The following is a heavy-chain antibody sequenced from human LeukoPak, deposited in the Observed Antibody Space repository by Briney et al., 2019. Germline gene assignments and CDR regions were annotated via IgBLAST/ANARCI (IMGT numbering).Heavy chain of an antibody. CDR3: ARGVKVRGVNYYGMDV. V-gene: IGHV3-48*04. Sequence: TGGSLRLSCAASGFTFSTYSMNWVRLAPGKGLEWVSYINSSSSTIFYADSVKGRFTISRDDAKNSLYLQMNSLRAEDTAVYYCARGVKVRGVNYYGMDVWGQGTTVTVSS. J-gene: IGHJ6*02. CDR2: INSSSSTI. CDR1: GFTFSTYS. D-gene: IGHD3-10*01.